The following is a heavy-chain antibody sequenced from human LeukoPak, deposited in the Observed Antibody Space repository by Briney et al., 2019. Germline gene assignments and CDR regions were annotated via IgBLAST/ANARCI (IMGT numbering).Heavy chain of an antibody. J-gene: IGHJ4*02. Sequence: GGSLRLSCAASGFTFSSYAMNWVRQAPGRGLEWLSAITPSGGTTYYADSVKGRFTISRDNSKNTLYLQLSSLGADDTAVYFCAKVASYSRSEYGSGSFDSWGQGTLVTVSS. V-gene: IGHV3-23*01. D-gene: IGHD3-10*01. CDR2: ITPSGGTT. CDR1: GFTFSSYA. CDR3: AKVASYSRSEYGSGSFDS.